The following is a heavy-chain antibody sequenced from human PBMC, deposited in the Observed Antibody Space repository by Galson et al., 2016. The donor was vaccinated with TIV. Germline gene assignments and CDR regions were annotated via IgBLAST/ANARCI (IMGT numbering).Heavy chain of an antibody. J-gene: IGHJ6*02. CDR3: AKVPSSGFSYYYGIDV. CDR2: ITGGGSSS. V-gene: IGHV3-23*01. Sequence: SLRLSCAASGFTFSSYALTWVRQAPGKGLEWVAAITGGGSSSYYADSVKGRFTIFRHNSKTMLYLQLNSLTAEDTAVYYCAKVPSSGFSYYYGIDVWGQGTTVTVA. CDR1: GFTFSSYA. D-gene: IGHD6-19*01.